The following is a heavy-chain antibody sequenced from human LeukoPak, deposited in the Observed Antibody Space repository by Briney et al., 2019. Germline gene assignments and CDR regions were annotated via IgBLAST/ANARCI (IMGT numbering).Heavy chain of an antibody. J-gene: IGHJ4*02. V-gene: IGHV1-18*01. CDR3: VRGPIAAAGDY. CDR2: INANNGDT. CDR1: GYTFISYG. D-gene: IGHD6-13*01. Sequence: AAVKVSCKASGYTFISYGITWVRQAPGQGLEWMGWINANNGDTKYAQYLQGRVTMTRDTSTSTAYMEVRSLRSDDTAVYYCVRGPIAAAGDYWGQGTLVTVSS.